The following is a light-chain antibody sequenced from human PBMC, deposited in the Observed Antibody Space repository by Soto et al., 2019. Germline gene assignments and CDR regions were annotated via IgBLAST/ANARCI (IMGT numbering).Light chain of an antibody. CDR3: QQLNAYPLT. J-gene: IGKJ4*01. CDR1: QGLSSS. CDR2: SAS. V-gene: IGKV1-9*01. Sequence: DIQLTQSPSFLSASVGDRVTITCRASQGLSSSLAWYQQRPGKAPQLLIYSASTLQSGVPARFSGSGSGTEFTLTISSLQSEDFATYYCQQLNAYPLTFGGGTKVDIK.